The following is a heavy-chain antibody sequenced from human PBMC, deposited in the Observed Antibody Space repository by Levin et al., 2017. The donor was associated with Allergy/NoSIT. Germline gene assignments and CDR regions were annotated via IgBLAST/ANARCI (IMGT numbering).Heavy chain of an antibody. CDR2: ISGSGGTT. CDR3: AKKPSNSRHDFDY. CDR1: GFTFSSYA. D-gene: IGHD4-23*01. Sequence: ASVKVSCAASGFTFSSYAMNWVRQAPGKGLEWVSAISGSGGTTLYADSVKGRFTISRDNSKNTLYLQMNSLRADDTAVYYCAKKPSNSRHDFDYWGQGTLVTVSS. V-gene: IGHV3-23*01. J-gene: IGHJ4*02.